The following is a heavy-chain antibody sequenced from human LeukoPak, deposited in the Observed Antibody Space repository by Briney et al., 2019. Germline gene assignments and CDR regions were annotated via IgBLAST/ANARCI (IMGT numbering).Heavy chain of an antibody. Sequence: GGSLRLSCAASGFTFRSYSMSWVRQVPGKGLECVSYISINSNSIDYADSVKGRFTISRDDAKDSLYLQMNSLRAEDTALYYWARGVRDSSTFDYWGQGIVVTVSS. J-gene: IGHJ4*02. CDR1: GFTFRSYS. D-gene: IGHD6-6*01. CDR2: ISINSNSI. V-gene: IGHV3-48*04. CDR3: ARGVRDSSTFDY.